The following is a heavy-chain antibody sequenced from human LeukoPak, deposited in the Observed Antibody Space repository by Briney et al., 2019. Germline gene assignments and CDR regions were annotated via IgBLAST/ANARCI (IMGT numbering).Heavy chain of an antibody. V-gene: IGHV4-61*02. CDR2: IYTSGST. CDR3: ARVHWNDGKGAFDI. J-gene: IGHJ3*02. CDR1: GGSISSGSYY. Sequence: SETLSLTCTVSGGSISSGSYYWSWIRQPAGKGLEWIGRIYTSGSTNYNPSLKSRVTISVDTSKNQFSLKLSSVTAADTAVYYRARVHWNDGKGAFDIWGQGTMVTVSS. D-gene: IGHD1-1*01.